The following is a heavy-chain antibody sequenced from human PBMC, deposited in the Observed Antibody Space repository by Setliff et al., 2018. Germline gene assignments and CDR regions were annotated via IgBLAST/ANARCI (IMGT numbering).Heavy chain of an antibody. Sequence: PFETLSLTCTVSGYSISSGYIWGWIRQPPGKGLEWVGNIGHTGSINYNPSLKSRLTISRDTSKNQVSLKLNSVTATDTAVYYCARDLGHGGDSDYWGQGIQVTVSS. CDR1: GYSISSGYI. CDR2: IGHTGSI. J-gene: IGHJ4*02. CDR3: ARDLGHGGDSDY. V-gene: IGHV4-38-2*02. D-gene: IGHD2-21*02.